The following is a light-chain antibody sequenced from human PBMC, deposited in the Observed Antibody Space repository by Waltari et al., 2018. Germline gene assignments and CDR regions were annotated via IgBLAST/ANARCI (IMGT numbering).Light chain of an antibody. CDR1: PSIDNH. Sequence: DIQLSQSPSSPSASDGDRVNVTCRASPSIDNHLKWYQQKPGKAPNLLIYAASNLQSGVPSRFSGSGSGTDFTLTISSLQPEDFVTYYCQQSFNSPRTFGGGTRVEIK. CDR2: AAS. J-gene: IGKJ4*01. V-gene: IGKV1-39*01. CDR3: QQSFNSPRT.